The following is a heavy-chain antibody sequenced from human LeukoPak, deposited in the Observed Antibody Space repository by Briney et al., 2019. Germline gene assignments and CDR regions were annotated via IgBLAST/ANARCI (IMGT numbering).Heavy chain of an antibody. CDR3: ARPAYYSQQWLEY. V-gene: IGHV1-69*13. D-gene: IGHD6-19*01. Sequence: SVKVSCKASGYTFSSYAISWVRQAPGQGLEWMGGIIPIFGTANYAQKFQGRVTITADESTSTAYMELSSLRSEDTAVYYCARPAYYSQQWLEYWGQGTLVTVSS. CDR1: GYTFSSYA. CDR2: IIPIFGTA. J-gene: IGHJ4*02.